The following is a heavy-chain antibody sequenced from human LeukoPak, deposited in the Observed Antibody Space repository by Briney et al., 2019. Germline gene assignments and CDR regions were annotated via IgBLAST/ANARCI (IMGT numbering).Heavy chain of an antibody. CDR1: GGSFSGYY. V-gene: IGHV4-34*01. CDR3: ARGPDSSGYYYVDY. D-gene: IGHD3-22*01. Sequence: PSETLSLTCAVYGGSFSGYYWSWIRQPPGKGLEWIGEINHSGSTNYNPSLKSRVTISVDTSKNQFSLKLSSVTAADTAVYYCARGPDSSGYYYVDYWGQGTLVTVSS. J-gene: IGHJ4*02. CDR2: INHSGST.